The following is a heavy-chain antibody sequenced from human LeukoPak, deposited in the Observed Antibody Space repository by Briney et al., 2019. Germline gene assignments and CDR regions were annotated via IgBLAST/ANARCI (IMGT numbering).Heavy chain of an antibody. J-gene: IGHJ3*02. CDR2: INPSGGSI. CDR1: GYIFTSYY. CDR3: ARGRNYYDSSRYYYEGDAFDI. Sequence: ASVKVSCKASGYIFTSYYMYWVRQAPGQGLEWMGIINPSGGSIRYAQKFRGRVTMTRDTSTSTVYMELSGLRSEDTAVYYCARGRNYYDSSRYYYEGDAFDIWGQGTMVTVSS. D-gene: IGHD3-22*01. V-gene: IGHV1-46*01.